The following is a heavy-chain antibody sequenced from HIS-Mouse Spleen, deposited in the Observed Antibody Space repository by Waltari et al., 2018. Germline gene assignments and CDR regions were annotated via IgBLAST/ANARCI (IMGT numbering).Heavy chain of an antibody. V-gene: IGHV1-8*01. Sequence: QVQLVQSGAEVKKPGASVKVSCKASGYTFTSYDINWVRQATGQGLEWMGWMNPNSGNKGYAQKFQGRVTMTRNTSISTAYMELSSLRSEDTAVYYCARIGSHRRGYSYGYWFDPWGQGTLVTVSS. CDR2: MNPNSGNK. D-gene: IGHD5-18*01. CDR1: GYTFTSYD. J-gene: IGHJ5*02. CDR3: ARIGSHRRGYSYGYWFDP.